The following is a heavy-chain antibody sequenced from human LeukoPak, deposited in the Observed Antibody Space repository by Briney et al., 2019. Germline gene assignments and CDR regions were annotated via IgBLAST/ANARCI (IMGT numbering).Heavy chain of an antibody. D-gene: IGHD2-15*01. CDR3: VKRFAESIVSEH. CDR1: GFTFSSYA. CDR2: ISPDGNYI. J-gene: IGHJ1*01. Sequence: GGSLRLSCAVSGFTFSSYAMSWVRQAPGKGLEWVSTISPDGNYIYYADSLRGRFTMSRDNSKNTLYLQMNSLRVEDTAIYYCVKRFAESIVSEHWGQGTLVTVSS. V-gene: IGHV3-23*01.